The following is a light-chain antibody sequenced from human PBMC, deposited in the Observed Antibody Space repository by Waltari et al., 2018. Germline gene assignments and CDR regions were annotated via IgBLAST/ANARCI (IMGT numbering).Light chain of an antibody. CDR3: QQADGIPFT. V-gene: IGKV1-39*01. Sequence: DIKMTQSPSSLSASVGDTVTIPCRASQSVSRYLNWYQQRPGEAPNLLIFTTSNLQGGVPSRFSGSGSGTEFILTINSLQPEDFATYYCQQADGIPFTFGQGTKVEVK. CDR2: TTS. CDR1: QSVSRY. J-gene: IGKJ2*01.